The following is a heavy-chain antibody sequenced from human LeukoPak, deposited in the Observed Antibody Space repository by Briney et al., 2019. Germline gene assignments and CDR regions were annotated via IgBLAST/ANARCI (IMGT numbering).Heavy chain of an antibody. CDR2: IEQDGSEK. J-gene: IGHJ4*02. CDR3: ARDRVIQGYSSGWLFDY. D-gene: IGHD6-19*01. CDR1: GFTFSNYY. V-gene: IGHV3-7*05. Sequence: GGSLRLPCAASGFTFSNYYMTWVRQAPGKGLEWVANIEQDGSEKYYVDSVKGRFTISRDNAKNSLFLQMNSLRPEDTAVYYCARDRVIQGYSSGWLFDYWGQGTLVTVSS.